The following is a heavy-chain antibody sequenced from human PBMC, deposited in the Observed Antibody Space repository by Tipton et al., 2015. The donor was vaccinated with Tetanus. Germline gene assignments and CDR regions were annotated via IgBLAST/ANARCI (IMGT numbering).Heavy chain of an antibody. CDR2: ISQTGDT. Sequence: LRLSCAASGFTFSSFGMTWIRQAPGKGLEWIGEISQTGDTKYNPSLKSRVAISLDTSKMQFALKMSSVTAADTAVYYCARISFFGVAHKRTPHAFDVWGQGTTVTVSS. V-gene: IGHV4-34*01. CDR1: GFTFSSFG. J-gene: IGHJ6*02. D-gene: IGHD3-16*01. CDR3: ARISFFGVAHKRTPHAFDV.